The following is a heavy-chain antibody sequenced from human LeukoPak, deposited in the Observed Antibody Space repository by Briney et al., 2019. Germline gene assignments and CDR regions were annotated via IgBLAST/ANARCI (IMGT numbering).Heavy chain of an antibody. CDR2: IDHSGST. CDR3: AREGAYSSGWDHFDN. CDR1: GGSSSGYY. Sequence: SETLSLTCVDYGGSSSGYYWSWIRQPPGKGLEWIEEIDHSGSTNYNPSLKSRVTISLDTSKNQFSLKLSSVTAADTAVYYCAREGAYSSGWDHFDNWGQGTLVTVSA. D-gene: IGHD6-19*01. J-gene: IGHJ4*02. V-gene: IGHV4-34*01.